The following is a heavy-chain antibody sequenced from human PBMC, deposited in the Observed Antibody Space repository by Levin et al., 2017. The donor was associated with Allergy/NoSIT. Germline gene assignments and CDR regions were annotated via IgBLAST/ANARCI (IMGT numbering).Heavy chain of an antibody. D-gene: IGHD4-17*01. CDR3: ASALLSSDAHDYGDYHDY. V-gene: IGHV4-34*01. CDR1: GGSFRGYY. Sequence: SQTLSLPCAVYGGSFRGYYWSWIRQPPGKGLEWIGEINHSGSTNYNPSLKSRVTISVDTSKNQFSLKLSSVTAADTAVYYCASALLSSDAHDYGDYHDYWGQGTLVTVSS. CDR2: INHSGST. J-gene: IGHJ4*02.